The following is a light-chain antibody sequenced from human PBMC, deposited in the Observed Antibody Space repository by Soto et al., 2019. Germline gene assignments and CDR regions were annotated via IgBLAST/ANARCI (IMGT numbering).Light chain of an antibody. CDR2: RAS. CDR3: QQYNSWPIT. CDR1: QSVSDN. Sequence: PWERPTLSCRASQSVSDNLAWYQQKPGQGPRLLVYRASTRTLGIPDRFSGSESGTEFTLTISSLQSEDFAVYYCQQYNSWPITCGQGTRLEIK. V-gene: IGKV3-15*01. J-gene: IGKJ5*01.